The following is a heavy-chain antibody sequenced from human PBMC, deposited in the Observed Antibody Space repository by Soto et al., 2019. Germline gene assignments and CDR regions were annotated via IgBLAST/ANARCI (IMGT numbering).Heavy chain of an antibody. CDR3: ASYDFWSGYDAPYYYYYIDV. Sequence: GGSLRLSCAASGFTFSSYSMNWVRQAPGKGLEWVSYISSSSSTIYYADSVKGRFTISRDNAKNSLYLQMNSLRAEDTAVYYCASYDFWSGYDAPYYYYYIDVWGKGTTVTVSS. J-gene: IGHJ6*03. CDR1: GFTFSSYS. D-gene: IGHD3-3*01. CDR2: ISSSSSTI. V-gene: IGHV3-48*01.